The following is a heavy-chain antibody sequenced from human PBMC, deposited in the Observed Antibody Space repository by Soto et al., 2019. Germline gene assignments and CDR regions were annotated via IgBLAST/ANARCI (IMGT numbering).Heavy chain of an antibody. Sequence: SVKVSCKASGGSFRKSAINWVRQTPGQGLEWLGGFIPVYRTLNYAQKFQGRVTITADESTGTAYMTLSSLASDDTAVYYCATGVIWIGYFTVDSWGQGTRVTVSS. CDR2: FIPVYRTL. V-gene: IGHV1-69*13. J-gene: IGHJ4*02. CDR1: GGSFRKSA. CDR3: ATGVIWIGYFTVDS. D-gene: IGHD3-3*01.